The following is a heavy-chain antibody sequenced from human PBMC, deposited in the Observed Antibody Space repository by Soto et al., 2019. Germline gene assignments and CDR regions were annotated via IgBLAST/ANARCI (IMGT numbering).Heavy chain of an antibody. CDR1: GGTFSSYT. CDR3: ARAGGYCSSTSCRDDY. CDR2: IIPILGIA. Sequence: ASVKVSCKASGGTFSSYTISWVRQAPGQGLEWMGRIIPILGIANYAQKFQGRVTITADKSTSTAYMELSSLRSEDTAVYYCARAGGYCSSTSCRDDYWGQGTLVTVSS. D-gene: IGHD2-2*03. V-gene: IGHV1-69*02. J-gene: IGHJ4*02.